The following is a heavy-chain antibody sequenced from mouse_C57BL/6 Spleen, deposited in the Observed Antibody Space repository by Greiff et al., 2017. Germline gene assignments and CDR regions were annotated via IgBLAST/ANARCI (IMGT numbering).Heavy chain of an antibody. J-gene: IGHJ4*01. CDR2: ISSGSSTI. CDR1: GFTFSDYG. CDR3: ASDNSYYAMDY. V-gene: IGHV5-17*01. D-gene: IGHD1-3*01. Sequence: EVKVVESGGGLVKPGGSLKLSCAASGFTFSDYGMHWVRQAPEKGLEWVAYISSGSSTIYYADTVKGRFTISRDNAKNTLFLQMTSLKSEDTAMYYCASDNSYYAMDYWGQGTSVTVSS.